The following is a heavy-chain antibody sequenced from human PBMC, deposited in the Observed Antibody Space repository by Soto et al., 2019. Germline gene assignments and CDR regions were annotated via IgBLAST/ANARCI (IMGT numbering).Heavy chain of an antibody. CDR3: AHRRRYYDSSGYYYLDY. Sequence: SGPTLVNPTQTLTLTCTFSGFSLSTSGVGVGWIRQPPGKALEWLALIYWDDDKRYSPSLKSRLTITKDTSKNQVVLTMTNMDPVDTATYYCAHRRRYYDSSGYYYLDYWGQRTLVTVSS. V-gene: IGHV2-5*02. CDR2: IYWDDDK. CDR1: GFSLSTSGVG. D-gene: IGHD3-22*01. J-gene: IGHJ4*02.